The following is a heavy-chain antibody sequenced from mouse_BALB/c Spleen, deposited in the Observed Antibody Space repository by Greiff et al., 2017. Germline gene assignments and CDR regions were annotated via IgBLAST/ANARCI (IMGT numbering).Heavy chain of an antibody. CDR3: ARDYRYGSSYEGYYFDY. V-gene: IGHV2-9*02. J-gene: IGHJ2*01. CDR1: GFSLTSYG. Sequence: VMLVESGPGLVAPSQSLSITCTVSGFSLTSYGVHWVRQPPGKGLEWLGVIWAGGSTNYNSALMSRLSISKDNSKSQVFLKMNSLQTDDTAMYYCARDYRYGSSYEGYYFDYWGQGTTLTVSS. CDR2: IWAGGST. D-gene: IGHD1-1*01.